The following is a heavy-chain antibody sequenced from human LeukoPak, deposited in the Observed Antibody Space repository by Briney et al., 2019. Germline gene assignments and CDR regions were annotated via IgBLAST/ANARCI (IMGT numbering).Heavy chain of an antibody. CDR1: GYTFTGYY. J-gene: IGHJ6*03. V-gene: IGHV1-69*13. D-gene: IGHD5-24*01. Sequence: SVKVSCKASGYTFTGYYMHWVRQAPGQGLEWMGGIIPIFGTANYAQKFQGRVTITADESTSTAYMELSSLRSEDMAVYYCARVPAMATMRHYYYMDVWGKGTTVTISS. CDR3: ARVPAMATMRHYYYMDV. CDR2: IIPIFGTA.